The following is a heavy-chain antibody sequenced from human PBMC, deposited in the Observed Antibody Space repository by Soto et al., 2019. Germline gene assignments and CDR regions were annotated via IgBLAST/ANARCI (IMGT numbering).Heavy chain of an antibody. D-gene: IGHD5-18*01. J-gene: IGHJ6*02. CDR2: IVVGSGNT. CDR1: GFTFTSSA. V-gene: IGHV1-58*01. CDR3: AAKRGYSYGLGLELMDV. Sequence: SVKVSCKASGFTFTSSAVQWVRQARGQRLEWIGWIVVGSGNTNYAQKFQERVTITRDMSTSTAYMELSSLRSEDTAVYYCAAKRGYSYGLGLELMDVWGQGTTVTISS.